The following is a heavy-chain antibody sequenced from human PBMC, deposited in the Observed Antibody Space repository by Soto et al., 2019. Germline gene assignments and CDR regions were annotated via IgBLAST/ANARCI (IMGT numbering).Heavy chain of an antibody. CDR3: AREGGDGVDY. Sequence: QVQLQESGPGLVKPSQTLSLTCTVSGGSISSVTSYWSWIRQHPGEGLEWIGYIYYTGNTHYNPSPKSRTTISVDTSEDQFSLKLTSVTVADTAVYYCAREGGDGVDYWGQGTLVTVSS. V-gene: IGHV4-31*03. CDR2: IYYTGNT. J-gene: IGHJ4*02. CDR1: GGSISSVTSY. D-gene: IGHD3-16*01.